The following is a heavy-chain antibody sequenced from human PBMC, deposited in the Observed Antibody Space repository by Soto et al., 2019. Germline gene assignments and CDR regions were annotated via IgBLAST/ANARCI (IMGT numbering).Heavy chain of an antibody. Sequence: PGGSLRLSCAASGFTFTSYAMSWVRQAPGKGLEWVSGISGNGGSTYYADSVKGQVTISADKSISTAYLQWSSLKASDTAMYYCARRRYCSGGSCFHFDYWGQGTLVTVSS. CDR2: ISGNGGST. D-gene: IGHD2-15*01. V-gene: IGHV3-23*01. CDR3: ARRRYCSGGSCFHFDY. J-gene: IGHJ4*02. CDR1: GFTFTSYA.